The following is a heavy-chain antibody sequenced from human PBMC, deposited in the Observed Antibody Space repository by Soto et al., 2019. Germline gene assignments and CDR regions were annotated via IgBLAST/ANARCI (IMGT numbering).Heavy chain of an antibody. J-gene: IGHJ6*02. Sequence: SETLSLTCTVSGASISRYYWSWIRQSPGKGLEWIGYLYNTGSTIYNPSLKSRVTISVDTSKNQFSLKLSSVTAADTAVYYCARGRVYYDILTGYHDYYYYGMDVWGQGTTVTVSS. D-gene: IGHD3-9*01. CDR3: ARGRVYYDILTGYHDYYYYGMDV. V-gene: IGHV4-59*12. CDR2: LYNTGST. CDR1: GASISRYY.